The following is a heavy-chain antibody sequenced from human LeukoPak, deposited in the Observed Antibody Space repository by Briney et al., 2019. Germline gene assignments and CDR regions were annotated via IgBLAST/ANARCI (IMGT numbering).Heavy chain of an antibody. CDR2: IRSKANSYAT. CDR3: TREGLWFGDQGFG. D-gene: IGHD3-10*01. V-gene: IGHV3-73*01. Sequence: GGSLRLSCAASGFTFSGSAMHWVRQASGKGLEWVGRIRSKANSYATAYGASVKGRFTISRDDSKNTAYLQMNSLKTEDTAIYYCTREGLWFGDQGFGWSQGTLVTVSS. CDR1: GFTFSGSA. J-gene: IGHJ4*02.